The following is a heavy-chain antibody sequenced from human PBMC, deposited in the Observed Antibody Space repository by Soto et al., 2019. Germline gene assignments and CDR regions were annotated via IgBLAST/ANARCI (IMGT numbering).Heavy chain of an antibody. Sequence: EVQLLESGGGLVQPEGSLRLSCATSGITFTEYAMAWVRQAPEKGLEWVSGITRSGGGTYYADSARGRFTISRDNSKNTLFLQMNSLRAEDTAKYYCVGDYGGLEGFDIWGQGTMVTVSS. CDR1: GITFTEYA. CDR2: ITRSGGGT. D-gene: IGHD4-17*01. V-gene: IGHV3-23*01. CDR3: VGDYGGLEGFDI. J-gene: IGHJ3*02.